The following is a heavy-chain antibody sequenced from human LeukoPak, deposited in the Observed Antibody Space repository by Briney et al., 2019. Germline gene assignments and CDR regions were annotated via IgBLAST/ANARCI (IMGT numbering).Heavy chain of an antibody. CDR3: AGGGRGRSWFDP. D-gene: IGHD3-10*01. V-gene: IGHV4-61*08. Sequence: PETPCLTCTVSGDSVASGGYYWNWIRQPPGKGLEWIGYIYYGVSTNYNLSLQSRVTISVDTSENQFSLKLTSVTAADTAVYYCAGGGRGRSWFDPWGQATMV. J-gene: IGHJ5*02. CDR1: GDSVASGGYY. CDR2: IYYGVST.